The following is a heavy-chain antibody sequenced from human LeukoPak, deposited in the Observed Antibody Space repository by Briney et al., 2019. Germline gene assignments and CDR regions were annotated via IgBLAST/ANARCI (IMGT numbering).Heavy chain of an antibody. D-gene: IGHD3-9*01. Sequence: PSETLSLICTVSGGTVTATPYYWAWIRQSPGKGLEWIGNIYSSGTTYYSPSLKSRVTISVDTSKNQFSLKVNSVTATDTAIYFCARLPTGYPNWFDPWGQGTLVTVSS. J-gene: IGHJ5*02. CDR1: GGTVTATPYY. CDR3: ARLPTGYPNWFDP. V-gene: IGHV4-39*01. CDR2: IYSSGTT.